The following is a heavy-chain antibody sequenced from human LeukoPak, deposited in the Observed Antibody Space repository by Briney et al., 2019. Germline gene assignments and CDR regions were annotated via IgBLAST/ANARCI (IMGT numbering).Heavy chain of an antibody. Sequence: PSETLSLTCTVSGGSISSYYWSWIRQPPGKGLEWIGYIYYSGSTNYNPSLKSRVTISVDTSKNQFSLKLSSVTAADTAVYYCARGEQQLVTFDYWGQGTLFTVSS. J-gene: IGHJ4*02. V-gene: IGHV4-59*01. D-gene: IGHD6-13*01. CDR3: ARGEQQLVTFDY. CDR1: GGSISSYY. CDR2: IYYSGST.